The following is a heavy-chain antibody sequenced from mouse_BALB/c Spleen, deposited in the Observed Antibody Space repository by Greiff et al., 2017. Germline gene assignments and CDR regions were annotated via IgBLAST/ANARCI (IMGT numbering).Heavy chain of an antibody. V-gene: IGHV1-9*01. CDR2: ILPGSGST. D-gene: IGHD2-2*01. J-gene: IGHJ2*01. CDR3: ARGGLRRGFDY. Sequence: QVQLKQSGAELMKPGASVKISCKATGYTFSSYWIEWVKQRPGHGLEWIGEILPGSGSTNYNEKFKGKATFTADTSSNTAYMQLSSLTSEDSAVYYCARGGLRRGFDYWGQGTTLTVSS. CDR1: GYTFSSYW.